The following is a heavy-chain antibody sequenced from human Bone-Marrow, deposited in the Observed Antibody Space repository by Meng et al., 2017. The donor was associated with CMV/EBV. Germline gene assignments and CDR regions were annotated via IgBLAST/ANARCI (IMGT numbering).Heavy chain of an antibody. CDR3: ARGGKIFGVVDIYYYYGMDV. D-gene: IGHD3-3*01. V-gene: IGHV4-34*01. Sequence: SETLSLTCTVSGDSISSYYWSWIRQPPGKGLEWIGEINHSGSTNYNPSLKSRVTISVDTSKNQFSLKLSSVTAADTAVYYCARGGKIFGVVDIYYYYGMDVWGQGTTVTVSS. J-gene: IGHJ6*02. CDR2: INHSGST. CDR1: GDSISSYY.